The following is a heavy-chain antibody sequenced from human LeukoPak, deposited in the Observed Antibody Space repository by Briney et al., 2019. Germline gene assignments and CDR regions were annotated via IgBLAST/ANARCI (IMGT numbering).Heavy chain of an antibody. CDR3: ARTSDVDTAMVTRLGYYYYYMDV. CDR2: IIPIFGTA. CDR1: GGTFSSYA. J-gene: IGHJ6*03. D-gene: IGHD5-18*01. V-gene: IGHV1-69*06. Sequence: GASVKVSCKASGGTFSSYAISWVRQAPGQGLEWMGGIIPIFGTANYAQKFQGRVTITADKSTSTAYMELSSLRSEDTAVYYCARTSDVDTAMVTRLGYYYYYMDVWGKGTTVTVSS.